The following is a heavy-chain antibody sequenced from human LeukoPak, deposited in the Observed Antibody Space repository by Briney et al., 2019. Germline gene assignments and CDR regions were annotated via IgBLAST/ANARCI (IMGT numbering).Heavy chain of an antibody. D-gene: IGHD6-19*01. CDR2: IYTSGST. CDR1: GGSISSSDYY. J-gene: IGHJ4*02. V-gene: IGHV4-39*07. CDR3: ARDLGYSSGW. Sequence: SETLSLTCTVSGGSISSSDYYWGWVRQPPGKGLEWIGRIYTSGSTNYNPSLKSRVTMSVDTSKNQFSLKLSSVTAADTAVYYCARDLGYSSGWWGQGTLVTVSS.